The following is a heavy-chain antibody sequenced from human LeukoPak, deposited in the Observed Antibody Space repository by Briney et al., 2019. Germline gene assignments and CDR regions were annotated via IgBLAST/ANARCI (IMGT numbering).Heavy chain of an antibody. D-gene: IGHD6-13*01. J-gene: IGHJ4*02. CDR3: AAGTAADY. CDR2: ISSTSSYT. CDR1: GIPFSDYY. Sequence: GGSLRLSCVVSGIPFSDYYMNWIRQAPGKGLEWISYISSTSSYTDYADSVKGRLTISRDNAQNAPFLQMTSLRVEDTAVYYCAAGTAADYWGQGTRVAVSS. V-gene: IGHV3-11*03.